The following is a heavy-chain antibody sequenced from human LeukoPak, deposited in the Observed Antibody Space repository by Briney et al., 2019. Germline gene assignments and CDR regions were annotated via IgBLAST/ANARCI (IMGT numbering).Heavy chain of an antibody. V-gene: IGHV1-3*01. CDR1: GYTFTIYA. CDR2: INAGNGNT. J-gene: IGHJ3*02. D-gene: IGHD1-14*01. CDR3: AREVLPPDAFDI. Sequence: GASVKVSCKASGYTFTIYAIHWVRQAPGQRLEWMGWINAGNGNTKYSQELQGRVTITRDTSTSTAYMELRSLRSDDTAVYYCAREVLPPDAFDIWGQGTMVTVSS.